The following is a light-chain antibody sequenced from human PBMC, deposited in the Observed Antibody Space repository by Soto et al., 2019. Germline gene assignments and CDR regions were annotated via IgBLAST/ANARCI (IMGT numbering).Light chain of an antibody. Sequence: EIALTQFPGNLSLSPGERATLSCGASQSVSSSYLAWYQQKPGQAPRLLIYGASSRATGIPDRFSGSGSGTDFTLTISRLQTEDFAVYYCQQYGSSPETFGQGTKVDIK. J-gene: IGKJ1*01. CDR2: GAS. V-gene: IGKV3-20*01. CDR3: QQYGSSPET. CDR1: QSVSSSY.